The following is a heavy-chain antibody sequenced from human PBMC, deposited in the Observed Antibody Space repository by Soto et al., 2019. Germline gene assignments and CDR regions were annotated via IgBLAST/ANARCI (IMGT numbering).Heavy chain of an antibody. D-gene: IGHD3-10*01. V-gene: IGHV3-23*01. J-gene: IGHJ3*02. CDR3: ARRVIGSSRAFDI. Sequence: GGFLRLSCAASGFAFSSHPMSWVRQAPEKRLEWVAEISDGGDLTYNADSVRGRFTISRDNSRNTLYLQMNSLRAEDTAVYYCARRVIGSSRAFDIWGQGTMVTVSS. CDR1: GFAFSSHP. CDR2: ISDGGDLT.